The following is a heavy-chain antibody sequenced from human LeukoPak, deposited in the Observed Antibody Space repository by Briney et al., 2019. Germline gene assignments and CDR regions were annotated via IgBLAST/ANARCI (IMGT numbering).Heavy chain of an antibody. CDR3: TTDGPSQYGGNWFDA. CDR1: VLTLSNAW. D-gene: IGHD3-16*01. Sequence: GGSLRLSCAASVLTLSNAWMSWVRQAPGKGLEWVGCIKSKTDGGTTDYPARVKGRLTIPREGSKKTQDVQMNNLKTEDTAVYYCTTDGPSQYGGNWFDAWGQGALVTVSS. V-gene: IGHV3-15*01. J-gene: IGHJ5*02. CDR2: IKSKTDGGTT.